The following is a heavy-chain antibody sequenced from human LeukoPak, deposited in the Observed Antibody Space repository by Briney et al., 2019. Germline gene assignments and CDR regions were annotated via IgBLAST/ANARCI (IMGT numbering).Heavy chain of an antibody. D-gene: IGHD1-26*01. Sequence: PSETLSLTCTVPGGSISSSSYYWGWFRQPPGKGLEWIGRIYYSGSTYYTPSLKSRVTISVDTSKNQCSLKLSSVTAADTAVYYCASLPVSGSYLLDYWGQGTLGTVSS. CDR2: IYYSGST. CDR1: GGSISSSSYY. V-gene: IGHV4-39*01. CDR3: ASLPVSGSYLLDY. J-gene: IGHJ4*02.